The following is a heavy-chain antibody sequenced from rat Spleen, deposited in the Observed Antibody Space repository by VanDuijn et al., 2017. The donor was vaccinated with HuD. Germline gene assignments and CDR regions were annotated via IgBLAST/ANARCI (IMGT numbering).Heavy chain of an antibody. CDR2: ISYDGSST. V-gene: IGHV5-7*01. D-gene: IGHD4-3*01. J-gene: IGHJ2*01. CDR3: ARRKWGRGGVDY. CDR1: GFTFSDYN. Sequence: EVQLVESGGGLVQPGRSLKLSCAASGFTFSDYNMAWVRQAPKKGLEWVATISYDGSSTYYRDSVKGRFTISRDNANSTLYLQMESLRSEDTATYCVARRKWGRGGVDYWGQGVMVTVSS.